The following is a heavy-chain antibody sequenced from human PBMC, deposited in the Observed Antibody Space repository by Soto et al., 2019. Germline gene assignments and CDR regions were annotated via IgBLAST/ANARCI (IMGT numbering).Heavy chain of an antibody. CDR1: GATIRGFY. D-gene: IGHD1-1*01. CDR3: VRDGTKTLREWFDP. J-gene: IGHJ5*02. Sequence: PPDTLSLTCTDSGATIRGFYLNLIRTSAGKGLEWIGRIYATGTTDYNPSLKSRVMMSVDTSKKQFSLKLRSVTAADTAVYYCVRDGTKTLREWFDPWGQGIAVTVS. V-gene: IGHV4-4*07. CDR2: IYATGTT.